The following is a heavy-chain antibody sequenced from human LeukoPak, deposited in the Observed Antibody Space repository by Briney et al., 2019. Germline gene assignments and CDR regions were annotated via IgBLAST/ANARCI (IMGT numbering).Heavy chain of an antibody. CDR2: IYYSGST. Sequence: SETLSLTCTVSGGSISSYYWSWIRQPPGKGLEWIGYIYYSGSTNYNPSLKSRVTISVDTSKNQFSLKLSSVTAADTAVYYCARDRGYDILTGYYSSVAFDIWGQGTMVTVSS. CDR3: ARDRGYDILTGYYSSVAFDI. J-gene: IGHJ3*02. V-gene: IGHV4-59*01. CDR1: GGSISSYY. D-gene: IGHD3-9*01.